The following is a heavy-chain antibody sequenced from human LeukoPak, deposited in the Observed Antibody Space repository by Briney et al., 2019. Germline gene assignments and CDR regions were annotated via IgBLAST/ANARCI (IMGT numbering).Heavy chain of an antibody. J-gene: IGHJ5*02. CDR1: GDSVSSNSAA. CDR2: TYYRSKWYN. Sequence: SQTLSLTCAISGDSVSSNSAAWNWIRQSPSRGLEWLGRTYYRSKWYNDYAVSVKSRITINPDTSKNQFSLQLNSVTPEDTAVYYCAVSPGYSSSWYVAGWFDPWGQGTLVTVSS. V-gene: IGHV6-1*01. D-gene: IGHD6-13*01. CDR3: AVSPGYSSSWYVAGWFDP.